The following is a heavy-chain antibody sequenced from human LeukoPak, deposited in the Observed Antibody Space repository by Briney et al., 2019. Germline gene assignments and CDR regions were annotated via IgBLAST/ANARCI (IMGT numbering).Heavy chain of an antibody. D-gene: IGHD3/OR15-3a*01. V-gene: IGHV4-61*01. CDR2: IYYRGDI. CDR3: ATNKDWAEAD. J-gene: IGHJ4*02. CDR1: GGALSSGSYY. Sequence: SETLSPTCTVSGGALSSGSYYWSWIRQSPGQGLEWIGNIYYRGDINYNTSLKSRVIISIDTSKNQFSLKVTSLTAADTAVYYCATNKDWAEADWGQGTLVIVSS.